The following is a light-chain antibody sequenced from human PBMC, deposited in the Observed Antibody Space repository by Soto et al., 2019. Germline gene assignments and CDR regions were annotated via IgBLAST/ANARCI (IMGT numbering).Light chain of an antibody. J-gene: IGLJ2*01. CDR1: SSDVGGYNY. CDR2: DVS. CDR3: CSDAGSYTYGV. V-gene: IGLV2-11*01. Sequence: QSALTQPRSVSGSPGQSVTISCTGTSSDVGGYNYVSWYQQHPGKAPKLMIYDVSKRPSGVPDRFSGSKSGNTASLTISGHQAEDEAEYYCCSDAGSYTYGVFGGGTQLPV.